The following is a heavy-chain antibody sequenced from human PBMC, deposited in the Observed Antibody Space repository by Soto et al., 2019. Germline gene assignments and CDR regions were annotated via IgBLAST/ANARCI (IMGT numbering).Heavy chain of an antibody. CDR3: ARVSIKGSWDFDY. V-gene: IGHV4-59*01. J-gene: IGHJ4*02. CDR2: IYYSGST. D-gene: IGHD7-27*01. CDR1: GGSISSYY. Sequence: PSETLSLTCTVSGGSISSYYWSWIRQPPGKGLEWIGYIYYSGSTNYNPSLKSRVTISVDTSKNQFSLNLSSVTAADTAVYYCARVSIKGSWDFDYWGQGTLVTVSS.